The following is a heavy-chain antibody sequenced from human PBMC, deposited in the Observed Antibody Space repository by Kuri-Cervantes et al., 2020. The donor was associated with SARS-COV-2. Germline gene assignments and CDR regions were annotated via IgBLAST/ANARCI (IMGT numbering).Heavy chain of an antibody. Sequence: GESLKISCAASGFTFSSYGMHWVRQAPGKGLEWVAVISYDTRNKYYADSVKGRSTISRDNSKNTLYLQVNSLRAEDTAVYYCAKIPFYDSSGYYSNYWGQGTLVTVSS. J-gene: IGHJ4*02. D-gene: IGHD3-22*01. CDR1: GFTFSSYG. V-gene: IGHV3-30*18. CDR2: ISYDTRNK. CDR3: AKIPFYDSSGYYSNY.